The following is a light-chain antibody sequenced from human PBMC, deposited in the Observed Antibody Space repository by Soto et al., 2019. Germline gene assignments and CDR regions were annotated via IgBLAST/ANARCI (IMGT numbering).Light chain of an antibody. CDR3: CSYAGYYTLV. J-gene: IGLJ2*01. CDR1: SSDVGSYNL. Sequence: QSVLTQPASVSGSPGQSITISCTGTSSDVGSYNLVSWYQQHPGKAPKLMIYAVSGRPSGVPDRFSGSKSGNTASLTISGLQADDEADYYCCSYAGYYTLVFGGGTKVTVL. V-gene: IGLV2-11*01. CDR2: AVS.